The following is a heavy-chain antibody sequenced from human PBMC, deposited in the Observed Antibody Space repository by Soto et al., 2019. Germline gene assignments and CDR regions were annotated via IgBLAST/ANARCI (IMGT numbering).Heavy chain of an antibody. J-gene: IGHJ6*02. CDR3: AVRGYYRERNYYYYGMDV. Sequence: SVKVSCKASGGTFTSYAISWVRQAPGQGLEWMGGIIPIFGTANYAQKFQGRVTITADESTSTAYMELSSLRSEDTAVYYCAVRGYYRERNYYYYGMDVCGQGTTVTVSS. D-gene: IGHD5-12*01. CDR2: IIPIFGTA. V-gene: IGHV1-69*13. CDR1: GGTFTSYA.